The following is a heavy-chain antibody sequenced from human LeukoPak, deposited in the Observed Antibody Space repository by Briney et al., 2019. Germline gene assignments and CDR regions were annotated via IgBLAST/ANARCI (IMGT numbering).Heavy chain of an antibody. CDR1: GYTFTGYY. CDR2: FDPEDGET. CDR3: ATGDIVVFGRHGYMDV. J-gene: IGHJ6*03. D-gene: IGHD2-2*01. V-gene: IGHV1-24*01. Sequence: GASVKVSCKASGYTFTGYYMHWVRQAPVKGLEWMGGFDPEDGETIYAQKFQGRVTITEDTSTDTAYMELSSLRSEDTAVYYCATGDIVVFGRHGYMDVWGKGTTVTVSS.